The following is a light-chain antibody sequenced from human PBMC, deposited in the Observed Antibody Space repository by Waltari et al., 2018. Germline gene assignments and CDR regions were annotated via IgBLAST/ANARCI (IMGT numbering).Light chain of an antibody. Sequence: QAVLTQPASLSASPGASVSLTCTLRSGINVASYRIYWYQQKPGSPPQYLLRYNSDSDKQQGSGVTSRFSGSKDVSANAGVLVISGLQSEDEADYYCLVWYSGAWVFGGGTKLTVL. CDR3: LVWYSGAWV. CDR2: YNSDSDK. CDR1: SGINVASYR. V-gene: IGLV5-45*01. J-gene: IGLJ3*02.